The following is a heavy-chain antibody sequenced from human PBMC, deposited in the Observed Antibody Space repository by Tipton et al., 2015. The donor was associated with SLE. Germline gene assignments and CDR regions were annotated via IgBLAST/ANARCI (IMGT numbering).Heavy chain of an antibody. CDR1: GGSISSYY. CDR2: IYTSGST. CDR3: ARDVRPMVQGVLGYFDL. Sequence: TLSLTGTVSGGSISSYYWSWIRQPAGKGLEWIGRIYTSGSTNYNTSPKSRVTMSVDTSKNQFSLKLSSVTAADTAVYYCARDVRPMVQGVLGYFDLWGRGTLVTVSS. D-gene: IGHD3-10*01. V-gene: IGHV4-4*07. J-gene: IGHJ2*01.